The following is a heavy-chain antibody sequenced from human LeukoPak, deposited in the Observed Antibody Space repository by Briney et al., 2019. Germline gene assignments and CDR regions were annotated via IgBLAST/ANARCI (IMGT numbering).Heavy chain of an antibody. J-gene: IGHJ4*02. V-gene: IGHV4-34*01. CDR2: INDSGST. CDR3: ARGIYCSSTSCYYYFDY. CDR1: GGSSGYY. Sequence: SETLSLTCAVYGGSSGYYWSWIRQSPGKGLEWIGEINDSGSTNCNPSLKNRVTLSVDTSKNQFSLKLTSVTAADTAVYYCARGIYCSSTSCYYYFDYWGQGTLVTVSS. D-gene: IGHD2-2*01.